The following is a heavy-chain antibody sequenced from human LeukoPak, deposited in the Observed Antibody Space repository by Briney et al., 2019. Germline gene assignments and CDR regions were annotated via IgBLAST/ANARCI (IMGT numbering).Heavy chain of an antibody. D-gene: IGHD3-10*01. CDR2: IYHSGSS. CDR3: ARHSSYYGNFDY. V-gene: IGHV4-39*01. Sequence: SETLSLTCTVSGGSISSSSYYWGWIRQPPGKGLEWIGSIYHSGSSYYNPSLKSRVTISVDTSKNQFSLKLSSVTAADTAVYYGARHSSYYGNFDYWGQGTLVTVSS. CDR1: GGSISSSSYY. J-gene: IGHJ4*02.